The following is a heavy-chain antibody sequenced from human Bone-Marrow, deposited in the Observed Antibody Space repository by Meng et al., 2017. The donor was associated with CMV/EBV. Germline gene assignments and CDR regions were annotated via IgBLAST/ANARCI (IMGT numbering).Heavy chain of an antibody. Sequence: ASVKVSCKASGYTFTSYGISWVRQAPGQGLEWMGWISAYNGNTNYAQKLQGRVTMTTDTSTSTAYMELRSLRSDDTAVYYCARDGGSNFWSGYSFWFDPWGQRTLVAASS. J-gene: IGHJ5*02. CDR1: GYTFTSYG. V-gene: IGHV1-18*01. D-gene: IGHD3-3*01. CDR3: ARDGGSNFWSGYSFWFDP. CDR2: ISAYNGNT.